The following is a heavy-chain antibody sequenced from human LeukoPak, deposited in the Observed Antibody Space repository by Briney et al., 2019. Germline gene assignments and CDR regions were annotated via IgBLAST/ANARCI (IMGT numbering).Heavy chain of an antibody. Sequence: SETLSLTCAVYGGSFSGYYWSWIRQPPGKGLEWIGEINHSGSTNYNPSLKSRVTISVDTSKNQFSLKLSSVTAADTAVYYCARVDSLLLWFRDEPLDNWFDPWGQGTLVTVSS. J-gene: IGHJ5*02. CDR3: ARVDSLLLWFRDEPLDNWFDP. V-gene: IGHV4-34*01. CDR1: GGSFSGYY. CDR2: INHSGST. D-gene: IGHD3-10*01.